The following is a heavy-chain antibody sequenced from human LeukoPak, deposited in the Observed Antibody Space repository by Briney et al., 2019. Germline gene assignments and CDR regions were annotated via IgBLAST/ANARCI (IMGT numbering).Heavy chain of an antibody. CDR1: GFTFRSYG. J-gene: IGHJ3*02. Sequence: PGGSLRLSCAASGFTFRSYGMLWPPQAPGKGLEWVAVIWYDGSNKYYADSVKSRFTISRDNSKNTLDLQINSLRAEDTALYYCAKDGGGWPYDAFDIWGQGTMVTVSS. V-gene: IGHV3-33*06. CDR3: AKDGGGWPYDAFDI. D-gene: IGHD2-15*01. CDR2: IWYDGSNK.